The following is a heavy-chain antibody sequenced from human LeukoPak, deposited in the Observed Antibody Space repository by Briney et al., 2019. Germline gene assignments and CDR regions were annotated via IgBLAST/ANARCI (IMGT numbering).Heavy chain of an antibody. J-gene: IGHJ5*02. CDR1: GFTFSSYG. Sequence: GGSLRLSCAASGFTFSSYGMHWVRQAPGKGLEWVAVISYDGSNKYYADSVKGRFTISRDNSKNTLYLQMNSLRAEDTAVYYCAKGVYSSWTNWFDPWGREPWSPSPQ. CDR2: ISYDGSNK. D-gene: IGHD6-13*01. V-gene: IGHV3-30*18. CDR3: AKGVYSSWTNWFDP.